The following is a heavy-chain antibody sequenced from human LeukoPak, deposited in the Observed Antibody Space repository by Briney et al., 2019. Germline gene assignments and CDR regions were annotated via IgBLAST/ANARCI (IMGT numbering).Heavy chain of an antibody. V-gene: IGHV4-39*07. D-gene: IGHD6-13*01. CDR3: ARGPTIAESSLVHSVGY. J-gene: IGHJ4*02. CDR1: GGSISSSLYY. CDR2: VFYRGTT. Sequence: SETLSLTCTVSGGSISSSLYYWGWIRQPPGKGLEWIGNVFYRGTTYYNPSLKSRVAISIDMSKNQFSLKLSSVTAADTAVYYCARGPTIAESSLVHSVGYWGQGTLVTVSS.